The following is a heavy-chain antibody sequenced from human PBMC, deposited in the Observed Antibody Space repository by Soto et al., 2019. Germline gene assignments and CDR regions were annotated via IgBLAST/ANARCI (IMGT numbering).Heavy chain of an antibody. D-gene: IGHD1-7*01. Sequence: SETLSLTCTVSGGSISNYYWSWIRQPPGKGLEWIGYIFSSGSTNYNPSLKSRVTISVDTSKNQFSLKLSSVTAADTAVYYCARRYGTTFDYWGQGTLVTVSS. CDR3: ARRYGTTFDY. CDR2: IFSSGST. J-gene: IGHJ4*02. CDR1: GGSISNYY. V-gene: IGHV4-59*01.